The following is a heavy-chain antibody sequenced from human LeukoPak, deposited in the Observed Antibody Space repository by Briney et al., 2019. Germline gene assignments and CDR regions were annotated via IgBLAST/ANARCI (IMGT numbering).Heavy chain of an antibody. CDR3: ASTLPDIVVVPAAHAFDI. Sequence: SVKVSCKASGGTFSSYAISWVRQAPGQGLEWMGGTIPIFGTANYAQKFQGRVTITADESTSTAYMELSSLRSEDTAVYYCASTLPDIVVVPAAHAFDIWGQGTMVTVSS. CDR1: GGTFSSYA. J-gene: IGHJ3*02. V-gene: IGHV1-69*01. D-gene: IGHD2-2*01. CDR2: TIPIFGTA.